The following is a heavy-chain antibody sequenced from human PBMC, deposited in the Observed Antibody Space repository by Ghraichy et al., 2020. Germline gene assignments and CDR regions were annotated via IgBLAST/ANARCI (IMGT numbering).Heavy chain of an antibody. CDR1: GGSFSGYY. D-gene: IGHD2-2*01. CDR3: ARGWASYCSSTSCYPHYYYYYGMDV. J-gene: IGHJ6*02. V-gene: IGHV4-34*01. Sequence: SETLSLTCAVYGGSFSGYYWSWIRQPPGKGLGWIGEINHSGSTSYNPSLKSRVTISVDTSKNQFSLKLSSVTAADTAVYYCARGWASYCSSTSCYPHYYYYYGMDVWGQGSTVTVSS. CDR2: INHSGST.